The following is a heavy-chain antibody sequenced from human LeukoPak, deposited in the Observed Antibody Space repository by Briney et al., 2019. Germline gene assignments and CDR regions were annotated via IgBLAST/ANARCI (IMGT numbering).Heavy chain of an antibody. Sequence: PSETLSLTCTVSGVSISSGSYYWTWIRQQPGKGLEWIGYIYYGGNTHYNPSLRSRVTISADTSKNHFSVNLPSVTGADTALYYCASLPRITISGVVDYWGQGTLVTVSS. V-gene: IGHV4-31*03. J-gene: IGHJ4*02. D-gene: IGHD3-3*01. CDR2: IYYGGNT. CDR1: GVSISSGSYY. CDR3: ASLPRITISGVVDY.